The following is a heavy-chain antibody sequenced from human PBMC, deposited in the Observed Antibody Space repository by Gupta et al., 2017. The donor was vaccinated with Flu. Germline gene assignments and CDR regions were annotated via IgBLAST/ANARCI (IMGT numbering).Heavy chain of an antibody. V-gene: IGHV2-5*01. CDR1: GFSLSTSGVG. J-gene: IGHJ4*02. CDR2: IYWNDDK. Sequence: QITLKESGPTLVKPTQTLTLTCTFSGFSLSTSGVGVGWIRQPSGKALEWLALIYWNDDKRYSPSLKSRLTITKDTSKNQVVLTMTNMDPVDTATYYCAHRNLRRLLWFGELLYYFDYWGQGTLVTVSS. D-gene: IGHD3-10*01. CDR3: AHRNLRRLLWFGELLYYFDY.